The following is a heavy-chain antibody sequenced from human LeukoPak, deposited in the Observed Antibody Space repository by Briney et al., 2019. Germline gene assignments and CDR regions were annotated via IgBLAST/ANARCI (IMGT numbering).Heavy chain of an antibody. CDR3: ARHSVDGSGSLYAGD. CDR2: IYYSGST. Sequence: PSETLSLTCTVSGGSISSYYWSWLRQPPGKGLEWLGYIYYSGSTNYNPSLKSRVTMSVDTSKNQFSLKLSSVTAADTAVYYCARHSVDGSGSLYAGDWGQGTLVTVSS. D-gene: IGHD3-10*01. CDR1: GGSISSYY. J-gene: IGHJ4*02. V-gene: IGHV4-59*08.